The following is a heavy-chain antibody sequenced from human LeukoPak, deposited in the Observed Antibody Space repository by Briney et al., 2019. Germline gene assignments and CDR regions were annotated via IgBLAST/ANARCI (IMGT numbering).Heavy chain of an antibody. D-gene: IGHD3-10*01. V-gene: IGHV3-23*01. CDR3: AKSLLWFGELPPFGY. CDR1: GFNFSSYA. CDR2: ISGSGGST. Sequence: HTGGSLRLSCVASGFNFSSYAMSWVRQAPRKGLEWVSAISGSGGSTYYADSVKGRFNISRDNSKNTLYLLMNSLRAEDTAVYYCAKSLLWFGELPPFGYWGQGTLVTVSS. J-gene: IGHJ4*02.